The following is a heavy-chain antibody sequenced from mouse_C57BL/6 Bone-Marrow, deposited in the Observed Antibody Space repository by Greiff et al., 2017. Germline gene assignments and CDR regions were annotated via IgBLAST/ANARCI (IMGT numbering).Heavy chain of an antibody. CDR2: IYPGSGST. J-gene: IGHJ2*01. D-gene: IGHD5-2*01. Sequence: QVQLQQPGAELVKPGASVTMSCKASGYNFTSYWITWVKQRPGQGLEWIGDIYPGSGSTNYNEKFKSKATLTVDTSSSTAYIQLSSLTSEDSAVYYCARFEYSGHFDYWGQGTTLTVSS. V-gene: IGHV1-55*01. CDR1: GYNFTSYW. CDR3: ARFEYSGHFDY.